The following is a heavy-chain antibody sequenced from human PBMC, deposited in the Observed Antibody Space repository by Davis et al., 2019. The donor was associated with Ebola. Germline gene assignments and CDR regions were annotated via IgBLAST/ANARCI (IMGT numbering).Heavy chain of an antibody. V-gene: IGHV3-30-3*01. J-gene: IGHJ4*02. CDR3: AKGAVAGDPSY. CDR1: GFTFSSYA. Sequence: GESLKISCAASGFTFSSYAMHWVRQAPGKGLEWVAVISYDGSNKYYADSVKGRFTISRDNSKNTLYLQMNSLRAEDTALYYCAKGAVAGDPSYWGQGTLVTVSS. D-gene: IGHD6-19*01. CDR2: ISYDGSNK.